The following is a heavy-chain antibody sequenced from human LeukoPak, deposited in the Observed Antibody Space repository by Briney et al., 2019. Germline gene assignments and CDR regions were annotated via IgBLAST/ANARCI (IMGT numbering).Heavy chain of an antibody. V-gene: IGHV1-18*01. CDR2: ISPNSDKT. CDR3: ARGRQWLVGGDWFDP. Sequence: ASVKVSCKASGYTFTSYGISWVRQAPGQGLEWMGWISPNSDKTNYAQNLQGRVTMTTDTSTNTAYMELRSLTPDDTAVYYCARGRQWLVGGDWFDPWGQGTQVIVSS. J-gene: IGHJ5*02. D-gene: IGHD6-19*01. CDR1: GYTFTSYG.